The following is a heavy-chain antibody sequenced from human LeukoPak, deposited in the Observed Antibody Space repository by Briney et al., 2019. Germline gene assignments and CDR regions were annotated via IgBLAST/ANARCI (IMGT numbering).Heavy chain of an antibody. J-gene: IGHJ4*02. D-gene: IGHD3-10*01. CDR3: ARVRGYYGSGSYMIDY. V-gene: IGHV4-30-4*01. Sequence: SETLSLTCTVSGGSISSGDYYWSWIRQPPGKGLEWIGYIYYSGSTYYNPSLKSRVTISVDTSKNQFSLKLSSVTAADTAVYDCARVRGYYGSGSYMIDYWGQGTLVTVSS. CDR1: GGSISSGDYY. CDR2: IYYSGST.